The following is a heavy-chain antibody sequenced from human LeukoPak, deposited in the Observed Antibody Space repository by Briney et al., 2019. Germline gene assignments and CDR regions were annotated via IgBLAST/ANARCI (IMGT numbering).Heavy chain of an antibody. V-gene: IGHV3-7*01. Sequence: GGSLRLSCAASGLTFSGADMHWVRQAPGKGLEWVGNIKQDGSGKNYMDSVKGRFTISRDNTKNSVYLQMSSLRAEDTAVYYCAREVWGPEYWGQGTLVTVSS. CDR2: IKQDGSGK. CDR3: AREVWGPEY. D-gene: IGHD1-14*01. CDR1: GLTFSGAD. J-gene: IGHJ4*02.